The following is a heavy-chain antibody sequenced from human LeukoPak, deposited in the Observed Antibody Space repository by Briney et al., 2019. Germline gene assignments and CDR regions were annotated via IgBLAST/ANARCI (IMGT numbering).Heavy chain of an antibody. D-gene: IGHD3-3*01. Sequence: GGSLRLSCAASGFTFSSYAMSWVRQAPGKGLEWVSAISGSGGSTYYADSVKGRFTISRDNSKNTLYLQMNSLRAEDTAVYYCAKDWPISPRPITIFGGTFDYWGQGTLVTVSS. CDR2: ISGSGGST. CDR3: AKDWPISPRPITIFGGTFDY. CDR1: GFTFSSYA. V-gene: IGHV3-23*01. J-gene: IGHJ4*02.